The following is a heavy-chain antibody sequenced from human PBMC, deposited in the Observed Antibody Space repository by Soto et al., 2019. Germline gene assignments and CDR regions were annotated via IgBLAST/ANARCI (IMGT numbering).Heavy chain of an antibody. Sequence: PSQTLSLTCAICGDSVSTNRATWTWIRQSPSRGLEWLGRTYYRSKWYNDYAVSLKSRLTISPDTSKNQFSLQLNSVTPEDTAVYYCARLIGSSWFDSWGQGTLVTVSS. D-gene: IGHD6-13*01. CDR2: TYYRSKWYN. CDR3: ARLIGSSWFDS. CDR1: GDSVSTNRAT. V-gene: IGHV6-1*01. J-gene: IGHJ5*01.